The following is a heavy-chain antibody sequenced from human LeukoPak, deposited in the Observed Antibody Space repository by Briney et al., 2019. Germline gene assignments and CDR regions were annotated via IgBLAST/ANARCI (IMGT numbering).Heavy chain of an antibody. V-gene: IGHV3-7*03. CDR1: GFAFSNYS. D-gene: IGHD4-17*01. J-gene: IGHJ3*01. Sequence: PGGSLRLSCAASGFAFSNYSMNWVRQAPGKGLEWVANIKQDGSEKYYVDSVKGRFTISRDNAKNSLYLQMNSLRAEDTAVYYCARDWPDYGDYWGQGTMVTVSS. CDR3: ARDWPDYGDY. CDR2: IKQDGSEK.